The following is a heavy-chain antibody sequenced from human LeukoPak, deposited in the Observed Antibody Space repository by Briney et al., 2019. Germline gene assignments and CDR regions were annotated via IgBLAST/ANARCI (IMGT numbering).Heavy chain of an antibody. CDR3: ARSYYGSGSYGMDV. V-gene: IGHV3-33*01. CDR2: IWYDGSNK. D-gene: IGHD3-10*01. Sequence: GGSLRLSCAASGFTFSSYGMHWVRQAPGKGLEWVAVIWYDGSNKYYADSVKGRFTISRDNSKNTLYLQMNSLRAEDTAVYYCARSYYGSGSYGMDVWGKGTTVTVSS. J-gene: IGHJ6*04. CDR1: GFTFSSYG.